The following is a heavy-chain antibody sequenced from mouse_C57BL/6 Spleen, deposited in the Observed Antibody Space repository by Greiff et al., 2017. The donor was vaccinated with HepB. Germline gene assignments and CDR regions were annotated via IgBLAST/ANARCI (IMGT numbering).Heavy chain of an antibody. CDR1: GYTFTSYD. J-gene: IGHJ1*03. CDR3: ARGDTTVVADWYFDV. D-gene: IGHD1-1*01. V-gene: IGHV1-85*01. Sequence: LVESGPELVKPGASVKLSCKASGYTFTSYDINWVKQRPGQGLEWIGWIYPRDGSTKYNEKFKGKATLTVDTSSSTAYMELHSLTSEDSAVYFCARGDTTVVADWYFDVWGTGTTVTVSS. CDR2: IYPRDGST.